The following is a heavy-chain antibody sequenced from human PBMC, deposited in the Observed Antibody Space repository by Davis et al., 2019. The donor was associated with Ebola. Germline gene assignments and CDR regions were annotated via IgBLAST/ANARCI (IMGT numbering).Heavy chain of an antibody. J-gene: IGHJ6*02. CDR3: AHAELTDNYYYFFMDV. D-gene: IGHD1-14*01. V-gene: IGHV2-5*02. CDR1: GFSLSTSGVG. Sequence: SGPTLVKPTQTLTLTCTFSGFSLSTSGVGVGWIRQPPGKALEWLALIYWDDDKRYSPSLKSRLTITKDTSKNQVVLTMTNVDPVDTATYYCAHAELTDNYYYFFMDVWGQGTTVTVSS. CDR2: IYWDDDK.